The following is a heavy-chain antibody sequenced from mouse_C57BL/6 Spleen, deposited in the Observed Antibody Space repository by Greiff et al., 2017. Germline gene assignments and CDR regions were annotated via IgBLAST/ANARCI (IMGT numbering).Heavy chain of an antibody. V-gene: IGHV1-15*01. CDR1: GYTFTDYE. CDR2: IDPETGGT. CDR3: TRSDWAY. Sequence: VQLQQSGAELVRPGASVTLSCKASGYTFTDYEMHWVKQTPVHGLEWIGAIDPETGGTAYNQKFKGKAILTADKSSSTAYMELRSLTSEDAAVDYCTRSDWAYWGQGTLVTVAA. D-gene: IGHD2-13*01. J-gene: IGHJ3*01.